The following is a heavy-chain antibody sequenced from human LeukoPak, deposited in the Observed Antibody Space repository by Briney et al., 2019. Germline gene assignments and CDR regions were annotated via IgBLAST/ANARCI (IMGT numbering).Heavy chain of an antibody. Sequence: SETLSLTCTVSGGSISSSSYYWGWIRQPPGKGLEWIGSIYYSGSTYYNPSLKSRVTISVDTSKNQFSLKLSSVTAADTAVYYCASYPAYSGSYYSDYWGQGTLVTVSS. CDR3: ASYPAYSGSYYSDY. CDR1: GGSISSSSYY. V-gene: IGHV4-39*01. D-gene: IGHD1-26*01. CDR2: IYYSGST. J-gene: IGHJ4*02.